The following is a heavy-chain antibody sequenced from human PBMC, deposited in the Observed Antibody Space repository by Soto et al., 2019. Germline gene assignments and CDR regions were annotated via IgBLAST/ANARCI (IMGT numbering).Heavy chain of an antibody. CDR2: IYYSGST. V-gene: IGHV4-59*08. CDR1: GGSISSYY. Sequence: SETLSLTCTVSGGSISSYYWSWIRQPPGKGLEWVGYIYYSGSTNYNPSLTSRVTISVDTSKNQFSLKLSSVTAADTAVYYCAINYYDILTANRPYYYYYYMDVWGKGTTVTVSS. D-gene: IGHD3-9*01. CDR3: AINYYDILTANRPYYYYYYMDV. J-gene: IGHJ6*03.